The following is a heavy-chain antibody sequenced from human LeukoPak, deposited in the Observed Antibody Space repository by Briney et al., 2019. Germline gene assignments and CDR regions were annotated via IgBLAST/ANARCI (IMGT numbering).Heavy chain of an antibody. D-gene: IGHD4-23*01. CDR2: IWYDGSNK. V-gene: IGHV3-33*01. J-gene: IGHJ4*02. Sequence: GGSLRLSCAASGFTFSSYGMHWVRQAPGKGLEWVAVIWYDGSNKYYADSVKGRFTISRDNSKNTLYLQMNSLRAEDTAVYYCARDYGGNSLAYVSSVFDYWGQGTLVTVS. CDR3: ARDYGGNSLAYVSSVFDY. CDR1: GFTFSSYG.